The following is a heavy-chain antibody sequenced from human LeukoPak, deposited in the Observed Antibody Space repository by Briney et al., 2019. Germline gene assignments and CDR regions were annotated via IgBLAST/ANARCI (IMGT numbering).Heavy chain of an antibody. CDR1: GFTFSSNA. D-gene: IGHD3-3*01. V-gene: IGHV3-30*04. Sequence: GRSLRLSCEVSGFTFSSNAMHWVRQAPGKGLEWVAVISYDGSNKNFADSVKGRFTVSRGNSKHTLYLHMNSLRSDDTAMYYCATGGKFDFWSGYHIDNWGQGTLVTVSS. CDR3: ATGGKFDFWSGYHIDN. J-gene: IGHJ4*02. CDR2: ISYDGSNK.